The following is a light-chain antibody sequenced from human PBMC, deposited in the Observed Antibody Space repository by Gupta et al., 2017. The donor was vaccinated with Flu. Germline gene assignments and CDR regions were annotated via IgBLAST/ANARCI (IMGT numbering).Light chain of an antibody. CDR2: GAA. Sequence: EIVLTQSPGTLSLSPGERATLSCRASQSVSSNYLTWYQQKPGQAPRLLIYGAASRATGIPDRFSGSGSGTDFTLTISRLEPEDSAVYYCQQYGDVLWTFGQGTKVEIK. CDR3: QQYGDVLWT. CDR1: QSVSSNY. V-gene: IGKV3-20*01. J-gene: IGKJ1*01.